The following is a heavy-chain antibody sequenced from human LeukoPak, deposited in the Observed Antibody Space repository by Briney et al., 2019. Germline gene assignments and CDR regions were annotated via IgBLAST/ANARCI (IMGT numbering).Heavy chain of an antibody. CDR1: GYTFTIYG. V-gene: IGHV1-18*01. CDR2: ISAYNGNT. J-gene: IGHJ6*02. Sequence: GASVNVSCTASGYTFTIYGISWVRQAPGQGLEWMGWISAYNGNTNYAQKLQGRVTMTTDTSTSTAYMELRSLRSDDTAVYYCARTGDGFLLGMDVWGQGTTVTVSS. D-gene: IGHD1-14*01. CDR3: ARTGDGFLLGMDV.